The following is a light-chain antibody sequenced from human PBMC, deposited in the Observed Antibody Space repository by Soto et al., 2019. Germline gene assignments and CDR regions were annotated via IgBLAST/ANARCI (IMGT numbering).Light chain of an antibody. V-gene: IGKV3-20*01. CDR3: HQSATSPFA. CDR2: ATS. CDR1: ETIGRAY. J-gene: IGKJ2*01. Sequence: IVLTQSPGTLSLSPGERATVSCRASETIGRAYFAWYQHRPGRTPRLVLSATSNRAAGLPDRFGGSGSGADFTLTICGVEPEDFAVYYCHQSATSPFAFGQGTKLEI.